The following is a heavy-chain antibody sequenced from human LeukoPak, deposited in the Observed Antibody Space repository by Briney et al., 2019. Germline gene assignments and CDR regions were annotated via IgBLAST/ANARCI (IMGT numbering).Heavy chain of an antibody. CDR1: GGSFSGYY. Sequence: PSETLSLTCAVYGGSFSGYYWSWIRQPPGKGLEWIGEINHSGSTNYNPSLKGRVTISVDTSKNQFSLKLSSVTAADTAVYYCATARYSSSAPFDYWGQGTLVTVSS. CDR2: INHSGST. V-gene: IGHV4-34*01. D-gene: IGHD6-6*01. J-gene: IGHJ4*02. CDR3: ATARYSSSAPFDY.